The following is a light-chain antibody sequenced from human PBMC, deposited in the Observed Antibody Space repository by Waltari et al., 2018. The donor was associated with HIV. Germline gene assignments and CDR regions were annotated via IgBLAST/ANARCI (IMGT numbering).Light chain of an antibody. Sequence: QSVLTQPPSASGTPGQRVTISCSGSSSNIGRTTVNGYQQFPGRAPKLRIYNNDQRPSGVPDRFSGSKSGTSASLAIGGLQSDDEADYYCAAWDDSLTVSYVFGPGTKVTVL. CDR2: NND. J-gene: IGLJ1*01. CDR1: SSNIGRTT. CDR3: AAWDDSLTVSYV. V-gene: IGLV1-44*01.